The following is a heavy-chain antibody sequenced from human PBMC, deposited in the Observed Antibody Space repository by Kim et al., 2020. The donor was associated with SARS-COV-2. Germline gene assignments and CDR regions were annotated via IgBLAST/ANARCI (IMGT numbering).Heavy chain of an antibody. J-gene: IGHJ2*01. V-gene: IGHV4-39*01. CDR1: GGSISSSSYY. CDR3: ARPPSITMIVIAWDFDL. CDR2: IYYSGST. Sequence: SETLSLTCTVSGGSISSSSYYWGWIRQPPGKGLEWIGSIYYSGSTYYNPSLKSRVTISVDTSKNQFSLKLSSVTAADTAVYYCARPPSITMIVIAWDFDL. D-gene: IGHD3-22*01.